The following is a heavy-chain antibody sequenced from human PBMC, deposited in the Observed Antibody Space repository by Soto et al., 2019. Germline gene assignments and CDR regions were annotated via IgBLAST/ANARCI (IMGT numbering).Heavy chain of an antibody. CDR1: GGSISSVGYY. CDR3: ARGAYDSSGYYYHAFDI. V-gene: IGHV4-31*03. CDR2: IYYSGST. Sequence: SETLSLTCTVAGGSISSVGYYWSWIRQHPGKGLEWIGYIYYSGSTYYNPSLKSRVTISVDTSKNQFSLKLSSVTAADTAVYYCARGAYDSSGYYYHAFDIWGQGTMVTVSS. J-gene: IGHJ3*02. D-gene: IGHD3-22*01.